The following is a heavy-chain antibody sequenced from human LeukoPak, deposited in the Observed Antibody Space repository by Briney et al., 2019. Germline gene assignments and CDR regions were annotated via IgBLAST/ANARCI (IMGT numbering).Heavy chain of an antibody. V-gene: IGHV3-64D*06. CDR1: GFXFSRYA. Sequence: GGSLRLSCSASGFXFSRYAIHWVRQAPGKGLEYVSAISSNGGSTYYADSVKGRFTISRDNSKNTLYLQMSSLRAGDTAVYYCVKDGSGSYYTYYFDYWGQGTLVTVSS. CDR3: VKDGSGSYYTYYFDY. J-gene: IGHJ4*02. D-gene: IGHD3-10*01. CDR2: ISSNGGST.